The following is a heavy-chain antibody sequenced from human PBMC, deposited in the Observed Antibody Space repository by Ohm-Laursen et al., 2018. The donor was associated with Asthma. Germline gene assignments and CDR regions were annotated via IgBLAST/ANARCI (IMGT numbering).Heavy chain of an antibody. V-gene: IGHV3-53*01. CDR1: GFTFSNYA. Sequence: SLRLSCTASGFTFSNYAMSWVRQGPGKGLEWVSVIYSGGSTYYADSVKGRFTISRDNSKNTLYLQMNSLRAEDTAVYYCMAATRFDPWGQGTLVTVSS. CDR3: MAATRFDP. D-gene: IGHD6-13*01. J-gene: IGHJ5*02. CDR2: IYSGGST.